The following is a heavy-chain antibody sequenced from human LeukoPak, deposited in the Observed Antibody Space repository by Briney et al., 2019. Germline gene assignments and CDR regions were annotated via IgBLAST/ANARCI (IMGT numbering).Heavy chain of an antibody. CDR2: IYTSWST. V-gene: IGHV4-61*02. D-gene: IGHD1-26*01. CDR3: ARGVGSGSRVRYSYMDV. CDR1: GGSISSGSYY. Sequence: SQTLSLTCTVSGGSISSGSYYWSWIRQPARKGLEWIGRIYTSWSTNYNPSLKSRVSISIDTSKNQFSLKLSSVTAADTAVYYCARGVGSGSRVRYSYMDVWGKGTTVTVSS. J-gene: IGHJ6*03.